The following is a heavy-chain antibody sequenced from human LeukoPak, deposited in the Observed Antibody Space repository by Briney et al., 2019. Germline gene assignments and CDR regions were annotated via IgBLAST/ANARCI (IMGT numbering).Heavy chain of an antibody. CDR3: ARGLYGSSSWYGDY. J-gene: IGHJ4*02. D-gene: IGHD6-13*01. CDR2: INPNSGGT. Sequence: ASVKVSCKAPGYTFTGYYMHWVRQAPGQGLEWMGWINPNSGGTNYAQKFQGWVTMTRDTSISTAYMELSRLRSDDTAVYYCARGLYGSSSWYGDYWGQGTLVTVSS. V-gene: IGHV1-2*04. CDR1: GYTFTGYY.